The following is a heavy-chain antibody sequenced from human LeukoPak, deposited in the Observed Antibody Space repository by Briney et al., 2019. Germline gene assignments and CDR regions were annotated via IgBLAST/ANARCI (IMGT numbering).Heavy chain of an antibody. V-gene: IGHV1-18*01. CDR2: ISAYNGNT. J-gene: IGHJ4*02. Sequence: GASVKFSCKASGYTFTSYGISWVRQAPGQGLEWMGWISAYNGNTNYAQKLQGRVTMTTDTSTSTAYMELRSLRPDDTAVYYCAREAPYCSSTSCYGYWGQGTLVTVSS. CDR3: AREAPYCSSTSCYGY. CDR1: GYTFTSYG. D-gene: IGHD2-2*01.